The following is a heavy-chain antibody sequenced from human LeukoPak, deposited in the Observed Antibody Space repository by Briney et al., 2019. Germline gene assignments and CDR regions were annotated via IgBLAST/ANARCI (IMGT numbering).Heavy chain of an antibody. V-gene: IGHV1-2*02. CDR1: VYTFTGYY. D-gene: IGHD2-2*01. J-gene: IGHJ5*02. CDR2: INPNSGGT. Sequence: ASVKVSCKASVYTFTGYYMHWVRQAPGHGLEWMGWINPNSGGTNYAQKFQGRVTMTRDTSISTAYMELSRLRSDDTAVYYCARDLPAARFGWFDPWGQGTLVTVSS. CDR3: ARDLPAARFGWFDP.